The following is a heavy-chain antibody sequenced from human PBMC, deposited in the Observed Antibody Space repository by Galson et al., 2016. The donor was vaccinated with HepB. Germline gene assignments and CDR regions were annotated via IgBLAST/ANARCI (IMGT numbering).Heavy chain of an antibody. V-gene: IGHV3-30*03. CDR1: GFTFRTYG. Sequence: SLGLSCADSGFTFRTYGMHWVRQAPGRGLEWLAVISYDGDTKYHADFVKGRFTISRDNSKDTLYLQMHRLRFEDTAVYYCASDPRQWQRGYNYGFEYWGQGTLVSVSS. CDR2: ISYDGDTK. D-gene: IGHD5-18*01. J-gene: IGHJ4*02. CDR3: ASDPRQWQRGYNYGFEY.